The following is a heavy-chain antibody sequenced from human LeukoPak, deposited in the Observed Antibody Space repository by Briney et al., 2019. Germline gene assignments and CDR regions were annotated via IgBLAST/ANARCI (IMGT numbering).Heavy chain of an antibody. CDR3: ARGRTYDDAFDI. J-gene: IGHJ3*02. CDR1: GYTFTGYY. Sequence: GASVKVSCKASGYTFTGYYMHWVRQATGQGLEWMGWMNPNSGNTGYAQKFQGRVTMTRNTSISTAYMELSSLRSEDTAVYYCARGRTYDDAFDIWGQGTMVTVSS. CDR2: MNPNSGNT. V-gene: IGHV1-8*02. D-gene: IGHD1-1*01.